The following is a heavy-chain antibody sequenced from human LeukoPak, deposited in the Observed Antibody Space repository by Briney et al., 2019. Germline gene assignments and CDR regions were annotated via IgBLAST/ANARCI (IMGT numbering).Heavy chain of an antibody. CDR2: IYYSGST. D-gene: IGHD3-10*01. V-gene: IGHV4-31*11. J-gene: IGHJ4*02. CDR3: ARTLPLSRGVIVDS. Sequence: SQTRSLTGGVSNVSIIGGGYYGGWIRRDPGKGLGGLGNIYYSGSTNYNPSLKSRVTISVDTSANQFSLKLQSVTAADTAVYYCARTLPLSRGVIVDSWGQGALVTVSS. CDR1: NVSIIGGGYY.